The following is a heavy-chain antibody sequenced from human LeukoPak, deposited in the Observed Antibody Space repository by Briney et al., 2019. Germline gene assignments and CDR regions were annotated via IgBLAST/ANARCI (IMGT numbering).Heavy chain of an antibody. D-gene: IGHD3-10*01. J-gene: IGHJ4*02. Sequence: PGGSLRLSCAASGFTFSSYAMHWVRQAPGKGLEWVAVISYDGSNKYYADSVKGRFTISRDNSKNTLYLQMNSLRAEDTAVYYCARERLLWFGELLPSDYWGQGTLVTVSS. CDR1: GFTFSSYA. CDR2: ISYDGSNK. V-gene: IGHV3-30-3*01. CDR3: ARERLLWFGELLPSDY.